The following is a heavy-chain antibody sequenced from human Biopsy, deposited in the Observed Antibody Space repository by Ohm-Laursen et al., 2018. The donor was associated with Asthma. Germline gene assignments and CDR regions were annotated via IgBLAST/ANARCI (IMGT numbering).Heavy chain of an antibody. CDR2: IIPMFGTT. V-gene: IGHV1-69*13. D-gene: IGHD4-11*01. CDR1: GYTVTRYA. CDR3: ARVLTTEEGDTWFDP. J-gene: IGHJ5*02. Sequence: SVKVSCKTSGYTVTRYAINWVRQAPGQGLEWMGGIIPMFGTTKYTQKFQARVSITADEATSTVYMELSSLRSEDTAVYYCARVLTTEEGDTWFDPWGQGTLVTVSS.